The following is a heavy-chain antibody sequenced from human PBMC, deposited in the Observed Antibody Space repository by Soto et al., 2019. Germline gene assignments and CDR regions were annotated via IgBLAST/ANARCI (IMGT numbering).Heavy chain of an antibody. D-gene: IGHD5-18*01. CDR3: ARDGRKQLWFASRHSYFGMDV. CDR2: ISYDGSNK. CDR1: GFTFSSYA. V-gene: IGHV3-30-3*01. Sequence: QVQLVESGGGVVQPGRSLRLSCAASGFTFSSYAMHWVRQAPGKGLEWVAVISYDGSNKYYADSVKGRFTISRDNSKNTLYPQMNSLGAEDPACYYCARDGRKQLWFASRHSYFGMDVWGPGTTVTVSS. J-gene: IGHJ6*02.